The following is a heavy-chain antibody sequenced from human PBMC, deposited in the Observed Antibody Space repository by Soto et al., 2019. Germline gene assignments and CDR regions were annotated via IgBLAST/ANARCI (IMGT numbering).Heavy chain of an antibody. V-gene: IGHV1-69*13. D-gene: IGHD6-6*01. Sequence: GASVKVSCKASGGTFSSYAISWVRQAPGQGLEWMGGIIPIFGTANYAQKFQGRVTITADESTSTAYMELSSLRSEDTAVYYCAFSDSSSPDYLFDFWCQGTLVTVSS. CDR3: AFSDSSSPDYLFDF. CDR2: IIPIFGTA. CDR1: GGTFSSYA. J-gene: IGHJ4*02.